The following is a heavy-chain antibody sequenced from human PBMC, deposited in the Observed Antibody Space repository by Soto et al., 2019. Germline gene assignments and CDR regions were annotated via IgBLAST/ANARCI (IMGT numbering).Heavy chain of an antibody. CDR2: ISYDGSNK. Sequence: APGKGLEWVAVISYDGSNKYYADSVKGRFTISRDNSKNTLYLQMNSLRAEDTAVYYCARAHLTIFGVVNYNWFDPWGQGTLVTVSS. J-gene: IGHJ5*02. V-gene: IGHV3-30-3*01. D-gene: IGHD3-3*01. CDR3: ARAHLTIFGVVNYNWFDP.